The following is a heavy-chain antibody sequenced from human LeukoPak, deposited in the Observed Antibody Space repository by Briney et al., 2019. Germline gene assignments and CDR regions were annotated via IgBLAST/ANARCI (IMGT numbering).Heavy chain of an antibody. V-gene: IGHV4-59*01. J-gene: IGHJ4*02. CDR1: GGSISNYY. D-gene: IGHD3-10*01. Sequence: PSETLSLTCTVSGGSISNYYWSWIRQPPGKGLEWIGYISYSGTTNYNPSLKSRVTISLPTSKNQFSLKLSSVTTADTAVYYCARGEFYYYSGGYYGFDYWGRGTLVTVSS. CDR3: ARGEFYYYSGGYYGFDY. CDR2: ISYSGTT.